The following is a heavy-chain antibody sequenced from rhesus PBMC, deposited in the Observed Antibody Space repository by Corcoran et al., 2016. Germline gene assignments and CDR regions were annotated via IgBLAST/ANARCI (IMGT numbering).Heavy chain of an antibody. CDR1: GASISSYW. Sequence: QVQLQESGPGLVKPSATLSLTSAVSGASISSYWWSWIRQPPGQGLEWIGEINGNSGSTYYNPSLKSRVTISKDASKNQFSLKLSSVTAADTAVYYCARDRYYEDDYGYYHWGQGVLVTVSS. D-gene: IGHD3-9*01. J-gene: IGHJ4*01. CDR3: ARDRYYEDDYGYYH. CDR2: INGNSGST. V-gene: IGHV4-80*01.